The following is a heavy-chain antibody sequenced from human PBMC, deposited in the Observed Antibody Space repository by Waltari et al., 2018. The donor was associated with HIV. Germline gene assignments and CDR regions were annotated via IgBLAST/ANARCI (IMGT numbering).Heavy chain of an antibody. D-gene: IGHD3-3*01. CDR1: GYTFTGSF. CDR2: INRNGGWT. Sequence: QVQLVQSGAEVRKTGASVKVSCKASGYTFTGSFLHWVRQAPGQGLEWSGWINRNGGWTNYAQRFQDRVTMTGDTSISTAYMGLSRLRSDDTAVYYCARDVKGAVTIFGVVHNWFDPWGQGTLVTVSS. J-gene: IGHJ5*02. V-gene: IGHV1-2*02. CDR3: ARDVKGAVTIFGVVHNWFDP.